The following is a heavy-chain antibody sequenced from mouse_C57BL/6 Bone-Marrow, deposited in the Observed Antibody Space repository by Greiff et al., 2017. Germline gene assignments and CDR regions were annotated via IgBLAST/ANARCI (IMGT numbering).Heavy chain of an antibody. D-gene: IGHD3-2*01. CDR1: GFNIKDDY. J-gene: IGHJ2*01. CDR3: ARHLYYFDY. CDR2: IDPEIGDT. V-gene: IGHV14-4*01. Sequence: VQLQQSGAELVRPGASVKLSCTASGFNIKDDYIHWVKQRPEQGLEWIGWIDPEIGDTEYASKFQGKATITSDTSSSTAYMQLSSLTSEDSAVYYCARHLYYFDYWGQGTTLTVSS.